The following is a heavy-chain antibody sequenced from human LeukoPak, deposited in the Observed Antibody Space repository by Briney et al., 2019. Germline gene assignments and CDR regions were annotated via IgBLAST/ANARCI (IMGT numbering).Heavy chain of an antibody. V-gene: IGHV1-2*02. CDR3: ARISPLITIFGVVHDY. CDR2: INPNSGGT. D-gene: IGHD3-3*01. CDR1: GYTFTGYY. Sequence: GASVKVSCKASGYTFTGYYMHWVRQAPGQGLEWMGWINPNSGGTNYAQKFQGRVTMTRDTSISTANMEVSRLRSDDSAVYYCARISPLITIFGVVHDYWGQGTLVTVSS. J-gene: IGHJ4*02.